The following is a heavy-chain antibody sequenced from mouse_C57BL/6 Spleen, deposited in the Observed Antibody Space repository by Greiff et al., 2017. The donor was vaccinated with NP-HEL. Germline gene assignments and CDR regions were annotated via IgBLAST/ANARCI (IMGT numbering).Heavy chain of an antibody. CDR1: GYTFTDYE. J-gene: IGHJ1*03. D-gene: IGHD1-1*01. V-gene: IGHV1-15*01. Sequence: QVQLQQSGAELVRPGASVTLSCKASGYTFTDYEMHWVKQTPVHGLEWIGAIDPETGGTAYNQKFKGKAILTADKSSSTAYMELRSLTSEDSAVYYCTRYGSRYFDVWGTGTTVTVSS. CDR2: IDPETGGT. CDR3: TRYGSRYFDV.